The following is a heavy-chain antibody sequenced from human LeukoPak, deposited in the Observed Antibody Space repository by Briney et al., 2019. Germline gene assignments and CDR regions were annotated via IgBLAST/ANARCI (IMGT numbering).Heavy chain of an antibody. J-gene: IGHJ3*02. D-gene: IGHD6-13*01. CDR2: INQDGGDK. CDR1: RFAFSTYW. Sequence: GGSLRLSCAASRFAFSTYWMSWVSQAPGKGLEWVANINQDGGDKYYVDSLKGRFTISRDNARNSLFLQMNSLRAEDTAVYYCARVGSTWYYPFDIWGQGTLVTVSS. V-gene: IGHV3-7*01. CDR3: ARVGSTWYYPFDI.